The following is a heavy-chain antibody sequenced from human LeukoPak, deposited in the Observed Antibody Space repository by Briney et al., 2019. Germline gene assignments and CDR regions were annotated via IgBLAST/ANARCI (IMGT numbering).Heavy chain of an antibody. CDR2: IIPIFGTA. D-gene: IGHD6-13*01. V-gene: IGHV1-69*13. CDR1: GGTFSSYA. Sequence: ASVKVSCKASGGTFSSYAISWVRQAPGQGLEWMGGIIPIFGTANYAQKFQGRVTITADESTSTASMELSSLRSEDTAVYYCASITLAAAAVYWGQGTLVTVSS. J-gene: IGHJ4*02. CDR3: ASITLAAAAVY.